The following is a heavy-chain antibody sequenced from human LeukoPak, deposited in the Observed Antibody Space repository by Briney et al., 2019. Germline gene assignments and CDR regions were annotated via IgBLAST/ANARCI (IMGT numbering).Heavy chain of an antibody. CDR3: ARGPSLVVGATPIDY. J-gene: IGHJ4*02. Sequence: GASVKVSCKASGYTFTSNGISWVRQAPGQGLEWMGWISTYNGNTNYAQKLQGRVTMTTDTSTSTAYMELRSLRSDDTAVYYCARGPSLVVGATPIDYWGQGTLVTVSS. CDR2: ISTYNGNT. V-gene: IGHV1-18*01. D-gene: IGHD1-26*01. CDR1: GYTFTSNG.